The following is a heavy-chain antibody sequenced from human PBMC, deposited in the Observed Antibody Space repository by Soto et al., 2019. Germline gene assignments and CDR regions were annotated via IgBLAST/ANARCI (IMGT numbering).Heavy chain of an antibody. CDR1: GFSVSSNY. D-gene: IGHD3-10*01. V-gene: IGHV3-53*01. J-gene: IGHJ5*02. CDR3: GRVRFYASGSSINWFDP. Sequence: PGGSLRLSCAASGFSVSSNYMSWVRQAPGKGLEWVSVIYSGSTIYYADSVKGRFTISRDNAKNSLYLQMNSLRAEDTAVYYCGRVRFYASGSSINWFDPWGQGTLVTVSS. CDR2: IYSGSTI.